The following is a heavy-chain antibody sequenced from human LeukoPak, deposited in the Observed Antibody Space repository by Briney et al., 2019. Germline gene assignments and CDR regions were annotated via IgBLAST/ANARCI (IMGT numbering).Heavy chain of an antibody. CDR2: IYTSGST. V-gene: IGHV4-4*08. Sequence: SETLSLTCTVSGGSISSYYWSWIRQPPGKGLEWIGYIYTSGSTNYNPSLKSRVTISVDTSKNQFSLKLSSVTAADTAVYYCARSEMATILVDYWGQGTLVTVSS. CDR1: GGSISSYY. D-gene: IGHD5-24*01. CDR3: ARSEMATILVDY. J-gene: IGHJ4*02.